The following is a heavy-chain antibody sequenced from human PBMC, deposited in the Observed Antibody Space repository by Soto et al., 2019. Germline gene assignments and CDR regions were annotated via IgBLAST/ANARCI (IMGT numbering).Heavy chain of an antibody. V-gene: IGHV3-30*03. CDR2: ISYDGTNK. D-gene: IGHD1-1*01. J-gene: IGHJ4*02. CDR1: GFAFSDYG. CDR3: AAWNGRGTTALFSGPFES. Sequence: QVQLVESGGGVVQPGRSLRLSCAASGFAFSDYGMHWVRQAPGKGLEWVAVISYDGTNKYYAVSVKGRFTISRDKSKNTLFLQLDRLRPDDTSLYYCAAWNGRGTTALFSGPFESWGQATLVPVST.